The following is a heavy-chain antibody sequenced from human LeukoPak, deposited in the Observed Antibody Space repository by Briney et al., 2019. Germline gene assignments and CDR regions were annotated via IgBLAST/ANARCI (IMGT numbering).Heavy chain of an antibody. J-gene: IGHJ3*02. CDR1: GFTFSSYS. V-gene: IGHV3-21*01. Sequence: GSLRLSCAASGFTFSSYSMNWVRQAPGKGLEWVSSISSSSSYIYYADSVKGRFTISRDNAKNSLYLQMNSLRAEDTAVYYCARDRNHEQWLVLDDAFDIWGQGTMVTVSS. CDR3: ARDRNHEQWLVLDDAFDI. D-gene: IGHD6-19*01. CDR2: ISSSSSYI.